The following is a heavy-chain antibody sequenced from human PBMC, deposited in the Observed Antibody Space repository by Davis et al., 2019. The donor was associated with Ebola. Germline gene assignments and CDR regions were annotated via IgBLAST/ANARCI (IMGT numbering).Heavy chain of an antibody. CDR2: FDPEDGET. J-gene: IGHJ4*02. D-gene: IGHD3-22*01. Sequence: AASVKVSCKASGYNFTNFGISWVRQAPGKGLEWMGGFDPEDGETIYAQKFQGRVTMTEATSTDTAYMELSSLRFEDTAVYYCATDVNYYESSDYYPPDHWGQGTLVTVSS. CDR1: GYNFTNFG. CDR3: ATDVNYYESSDYYPPDH. V-gene: IGHV1-24*01.